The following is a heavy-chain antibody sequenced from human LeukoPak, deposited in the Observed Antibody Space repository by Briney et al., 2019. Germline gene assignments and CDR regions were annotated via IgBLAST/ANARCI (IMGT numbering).Heavy chain of an antibody. CDR1: GGSISSYY. CDR2: IYTSGST. J-gene: IGHJ4*02. Sequence: PSETLSLTCTVPGGSISSYYWSWIRQPAGKGLEWIGRIYTSGSTNYNPSLKSRVTMSVDTSKNQFSLELSSVTAADTAVYYCARDGTLTGTKYRIFDYWGQGTLVTVSS. V-gene: IGHV4-4*07. D-gene: IGHD1-7*01. CDR3: ARDGTLTGTKYRIFDY.